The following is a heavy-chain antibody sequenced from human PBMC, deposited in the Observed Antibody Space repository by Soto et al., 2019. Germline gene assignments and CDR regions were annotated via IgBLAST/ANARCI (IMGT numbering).Heavy chain of an antibody. D-gene: IGHD4-17*01. Sequence: GASVKVSCKASGGTFSSYAISWVRQAPGQGLEWMGGIIPIFGTANYAQKFQGRVTITADESTSTAYMELSSLRSEDTAVYYCARVRRETTVVRSAFDYWGQGTLVTVSS. V-gene: IGHV1-69*13. CDR3: ARVRRETTVVRSAFDY. CDR2: IIPIFGTA. CDR1: GGTFSSYA. J-gene: IGHJ4*02.